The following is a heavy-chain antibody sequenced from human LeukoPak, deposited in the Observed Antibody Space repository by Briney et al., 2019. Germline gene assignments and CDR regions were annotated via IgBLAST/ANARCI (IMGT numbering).Heavy chain of an antibody. D-gene: IGHD3-9*01. V-gene: IGHV4-59*01. CDR3: ATARGDTDYLGVFDP. CDR2: IYHSGST. J-gene: IGHJ5*02. Sequence: SETLSLTCTISGASISTYYWSWIRQPPGKGLEWIGYIYHSGSTNYNPSLMSRLTISLDTSKNQFSLMLSSVTAADTAVYYCATARGDTDYLGVFDPWGRGTLVTVSS. CDR1: GASISTYY.